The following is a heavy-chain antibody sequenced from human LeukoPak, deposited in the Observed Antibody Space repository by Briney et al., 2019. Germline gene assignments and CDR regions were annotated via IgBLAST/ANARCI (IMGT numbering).Heavy chain of an antibody. Sequence: AGGSLRLSCAASGFTFSSYGMSWVRQAPGKGLEWVSAISGSGGSTYYADSVKGRFTISRDNSKNTLYLQMNSLRAEDTAVYYCAKDQEDYGGNSPYDYWGQGTLVTVSS. CDR2: ISGSGGST. J-gene: IGHJ4*02. D-gene: IGHD4-23*01. CDR1: GFTFSSYG. CDR3: AKDQEDYGGNSPYDY. V-gene: IGHV3-23*01.